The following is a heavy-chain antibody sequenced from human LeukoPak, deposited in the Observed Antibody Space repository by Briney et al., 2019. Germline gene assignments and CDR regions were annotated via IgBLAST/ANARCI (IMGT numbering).Heavy chain of an antibody. V-gene: IGHV1-18*04. J-gene: IGHJ5*02. CDR1: GYTFTSYG. CDR2: ISAYNGNT. D-gene: IGHD3-10*01. CDR3: ARAPFGWYGELSWFDP. Sequence: ASVKVSCKASGYTFTSYGISWVRQAPGQGLEWMGWISAYNGNTNYAQKLQGRVTMTTDTSTSTAYMELRSLRSDDTAVYYCARAPFGWYGELSWFDPWGQGTLVTVSS.